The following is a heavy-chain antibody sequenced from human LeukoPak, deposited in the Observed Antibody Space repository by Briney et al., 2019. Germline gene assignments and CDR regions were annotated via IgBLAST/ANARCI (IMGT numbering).Heavy chain of an antibody. Sequence: DPSETLSLTCTVSGGSFSSSSYYWGWIRQPPGKGLEWIGSIYYSGSTYYNPSLKSRVTISVDTSKNQFSLKLSSVTAADTAVYYCARAKSSGWSDYWGQGTLVTVSS. J-gene: IGHJ4*02. CDR1: GGSFSSSSYY. D-gene: IGHD6-19*01. CDR3: ARAKSSGWSDY. CDR2: IYYSGST. V-gene: IGHV4-39*07.